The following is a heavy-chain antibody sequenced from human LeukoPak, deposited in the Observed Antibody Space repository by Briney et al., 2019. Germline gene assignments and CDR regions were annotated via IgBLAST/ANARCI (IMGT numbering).Heavy chain of an antibody. Sequence: GGSLRLSCAASGFTFSSYGMHWARQAPGKGLEWVAVIWYGGSDKYHADSVKGRFTISRDNSKNTLYLQMNSMRAQYTAVYYCVRVILALRYFGGFDYWGQGTLVTVSS. CDR1: GFTFSSYG. CDR2: IWYGGSDK. CDR3: VRVILALRYFGGFDY. V-gene: IGHV3-33*01. J-gene: IGHJ4*02. D-gene: IGHD3-9*01.